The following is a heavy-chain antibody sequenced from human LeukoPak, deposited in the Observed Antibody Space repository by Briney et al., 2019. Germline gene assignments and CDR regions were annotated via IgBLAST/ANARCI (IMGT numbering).Heavy chain of an antibody. J-gene: IGHJ4*02. CDR2: INPNSGGT. CDR3: ARVRQWLETDFDY. D-gene: IGHD6-19*01. V-gene: IGHV1-2*02. CDR1: GYTFTSYY. Sequence: ASVKVSCKASGYTFTSYYMHLVRQAPGQGLEWMGWINPNSGGTNYAQKFQGRVTMTRGTSISTAYMELSRLRSDDTAVYYCARVRQWLETDFDYWGQGTLVTVSS.